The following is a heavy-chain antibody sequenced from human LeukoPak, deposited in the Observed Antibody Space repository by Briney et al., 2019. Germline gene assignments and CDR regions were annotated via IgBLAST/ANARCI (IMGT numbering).Heavy chain of an antibody. CDR1: GGSISSGSYY. Sequence: SQTLSLTCTVSGGSISSGSYYWSWIRQPAGKGLGWIGRIYTSGSTNYNPSLKSRVTISVDTSKNQFSLKLSSVTAADTAVYYCARAFSNYDFWSGREGAFDIWGQGTMVTVSS. V-gene: IGHV4-61*02. CDR2: IYTSGST. D-gene: IGHD3-3*01. J-gene: IGHJ3*02. CDR3: ARAFSNYDFWSGREGAFDI.